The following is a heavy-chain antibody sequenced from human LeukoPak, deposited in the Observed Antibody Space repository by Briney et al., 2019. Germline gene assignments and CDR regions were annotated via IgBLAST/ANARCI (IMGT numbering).Heavy chain of an antibody. CDR1: GYTFTSYY. V-gene: IGHV1-46*01. Sequence: GASVKVSCKASGYTFTSYYMHWVRQAPGQGLEWMGIINPSGGSTSYAQKFQGRVTMTRNTSTSTVYMELSSLRSEDTAVYYCARAAVGGDCYDYWGQGTLVTVSS. CDR2: INPSGGST. D-gene: IGHD2-21*01. CDR3: ARAAVGGDCYDY. J-gene: IGHJ4*02.